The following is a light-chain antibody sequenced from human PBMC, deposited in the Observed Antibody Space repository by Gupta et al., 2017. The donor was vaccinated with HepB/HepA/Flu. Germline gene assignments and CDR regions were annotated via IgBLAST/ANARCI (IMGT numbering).Light chain of an antibody. CDR3: QQYGSLTWT. Sequence: EIALTQSPGTLSLPPGYSATLSCRASQSVSSSYLHWYQQKPGQAPRLIIYAVTSRATGIPDRFSGSGSGTDFTLTISRLEPEDFAVYYCQQYGSLTWTFGQGTKVEMK. J-gene: IGKJ1*01. CDR2: AVT. CDR1: QSVSSSY. V-gene: IGKV3-20*01.